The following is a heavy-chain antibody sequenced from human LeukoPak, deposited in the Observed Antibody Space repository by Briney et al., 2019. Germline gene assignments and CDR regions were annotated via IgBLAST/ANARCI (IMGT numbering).Heavy chain of an antibody. CDR1: GGSMSSSSYY. J-gene: IGHJ4*02. CDR3: ARQGYNWNYFSH. CDR2: IYYSGST. D-gene: IGHD1-7*01. V-gene: IGHV4-39*01. Sequence: SETLSLTCTVSGGSMSSSSYYWGWIRQPPGKGLEWIGSIYYSGSTYYNPSLKSRVTISIDTSKNQFSLKLSSVTAADTAVYYCARQGYNWNYFSHWGQGTLVTVSS.